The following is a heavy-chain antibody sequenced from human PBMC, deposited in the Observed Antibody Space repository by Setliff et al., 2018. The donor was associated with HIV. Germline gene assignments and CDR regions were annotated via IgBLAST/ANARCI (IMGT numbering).Heavy chain of an antibody. CDR3: AKAALAPGRDLGVFDI. CDR2: ISNSGGDT. CDR1: GGSFSDYY. V-gene: IGHV3-23*01. Sequence: PSETLSLTCAVYGGSFSDYYWSWVRQAPGKGLEWVSAISNSGGDTYYADSVKGRFTISRDNSKNTLYLQMNSLRAEDTAVYYCAKAALAPGRDLGVFDIWGQGTMVTVSS. D-gene: IGHD6-13*01. J-gene: IGHJ3*02.